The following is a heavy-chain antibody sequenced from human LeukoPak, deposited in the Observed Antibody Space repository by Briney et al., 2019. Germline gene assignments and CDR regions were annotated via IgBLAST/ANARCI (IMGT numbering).Heavy chain of an antibody. J-gene: IGHJ5*02. Sequence: GASVTVSCTASGFSFTSYDINWVRQAPGQGLEWMGWMNPIKGSTGYARKFRGRVTMTRDTSTSTAYMELWSLTSEDTAVYYCVRDGEGVAISVNFWFDPWGQGTLVTVSS. CDR3: VRDGEGVAISVNFWFDP. CDR1: GFSFTSYD. CDR2: MNPIKGST. V-gene: IGHV1-8*02. D-gene: IGHD3-10*01.